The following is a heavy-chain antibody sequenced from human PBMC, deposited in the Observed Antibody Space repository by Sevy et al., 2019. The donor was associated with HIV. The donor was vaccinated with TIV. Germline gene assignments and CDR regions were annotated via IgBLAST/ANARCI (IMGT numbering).Heavy chain of an antibody. Sequence: SETLSLTCTVSGGSISSDSYFWNWIRQPAGKGLEWIGRIHASGSTIYNPSLKSRATMSVDKSKSQFSLGLTSVTAADTAVYFCARERGSNILTLGLDFWGQGSLVTVSS. CDR1: GGSISSDSYF. V-gene: IGHV4-61*02. D-gene: IGHD3-9*01. CDR3: ARERGSNILTLGLDF. CDR2: IHASGST. J-gene: IGHJ4*02.